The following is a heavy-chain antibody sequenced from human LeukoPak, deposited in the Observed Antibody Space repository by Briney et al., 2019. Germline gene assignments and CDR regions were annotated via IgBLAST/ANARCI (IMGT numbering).Heavy chain of an antibody. Sequence: PSETLSPTCGVYGGSLSGYYWSWIRQPPGKGLEWIGSIYYSGSTYYNPSLKSRVTISVDTSKNQFSLNLSSVTAADTAVYYCASGASYSSSKTEFDYWGQGTLVTVSS. V-gene: IGHV4-34*01. CDR2: IYYSGST. D-gene: IGHD6-6*01. CDR1: GGSLSGYY. J-gene: IGHJ4*02. CDR3: ASGASYSSSKTEFDY.